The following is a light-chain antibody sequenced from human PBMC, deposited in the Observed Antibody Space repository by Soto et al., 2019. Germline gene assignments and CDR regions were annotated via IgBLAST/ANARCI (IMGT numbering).Light chain of an antibody. CDR1: SCSVSTSYD. CDR2: IPN. Sequence: QTVVTQEPSFSVSPGGTVTLTCGLSSCSVSTSYDPSWYQQTPGQAPRTLICIPNTRSFGVPERFSGSILGNKAALTITGAQADDETDYYCVLYICSGILLFFGGTKLTVL. CDR3: VLYICSGILL. V-gene: IGLV8-61*01. J-gene: IGLJ3*02.